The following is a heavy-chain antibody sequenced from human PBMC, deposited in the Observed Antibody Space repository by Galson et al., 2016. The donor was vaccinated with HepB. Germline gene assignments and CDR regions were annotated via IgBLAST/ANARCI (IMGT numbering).Heavy chain of an antibody. V-gene: IGHV4-61*01. Sequence: SETLSLTCTVSGGSVSSSSYHWSWIRQPPGKGLEWIGYVYYSGSTKNNPSLKSRVAISVDTSKNQFSLKLTSVTAADTAVYYCARVIGVAVTGAGYWFDPWGQGTLVTVSP. D-gene: IGHD6-19*01. CDR2: VYYSGST. CDR3: ARVIGVAVTGAGYWFDP. CDR1: GGSVSSSSYH. J-gene: IGHJ5*02.